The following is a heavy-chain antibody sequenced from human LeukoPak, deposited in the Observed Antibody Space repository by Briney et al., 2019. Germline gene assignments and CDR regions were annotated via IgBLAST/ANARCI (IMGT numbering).Heavy chain of an antibody. D-gene: IGHD1-1*01. V-gene: IGHV6-1*01. CDR2: TYYRSKWYN. CDR3: AREGSEGYLLDY. J-gene: IGHJ4*02. Sequence: SQTLSLTCAISGDSVSSSSAAWSWIRQSPSRGLEWLGRTYYRSKWYNDSAVSVKSRITINPDTSKNQFSLQPNSMTPEDTAVYYCAREGSEGYLLDYWGQGTLVTVSS. CDR1: GDSVSSSSAA.